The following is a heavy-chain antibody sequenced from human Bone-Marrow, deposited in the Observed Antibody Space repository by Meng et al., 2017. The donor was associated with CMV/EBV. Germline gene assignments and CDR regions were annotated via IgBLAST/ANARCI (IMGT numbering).Heavy chain of an antibody. CDR3: ARDRRELYCSSTSCAGMDV. Sequence: GGSLRLSCAASGFTFSSYSMNWVRQAPGKGLEWVSSISSSSSYIYYADSVKGRFTISRDNAKNSLYLQMNSLRAEDTAVYYCARDRRELYCSSTSCAGMDVWGQGTTVTVSS. CDR2: ISSSSSYI. V-gene: IGHV3-21*01. J-gene: IGHJ6*02. CDR1: GFTFSSYS. D-gene: IGHD2-2*01.